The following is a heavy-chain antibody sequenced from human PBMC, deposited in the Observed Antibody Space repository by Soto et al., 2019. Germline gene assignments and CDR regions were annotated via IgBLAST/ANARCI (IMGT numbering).Heavy chain of an antibody. Sequence: QVQLVQSGAEVKKPGASVKVSCKASGYTFTSYDINWVRQATGQGLEWMGWMNPNSGNTGYAQKFQGRVTMTRNTSISTAYMELSSLRSEDTAVYYCARWDSSSWTTYYYYYGMDVWGQGTTVTVSS. V-gene: IGHV1-8*01. D-gene: IGHD6-13*01. CDR2: MNPNSGNT. CDR3: ARWDSSSWTTYYYYYGMDV. CDR1: GYTFTSYD. J-gene: IGHJ6*02.